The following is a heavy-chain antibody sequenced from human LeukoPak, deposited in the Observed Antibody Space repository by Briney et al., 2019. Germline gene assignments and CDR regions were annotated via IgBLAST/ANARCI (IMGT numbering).Heavy chain of an antibody. CDR2: TGGST. J-gene: IGHJ3*02. V-gene: IGHV1-46*01. D-gene: IGHD5-24*01. CDR3: ARVRDGYNDAYDI. Sequence: GASVKVSCKASGYTFSNYYIHWVRQAPGQGLEWMGITGGSTNYAQKFQGRVTMTRDTSTSTVYMELSSLRSEDTAVYYCARVRDGYNDAYDIWGQGTMVTVHS. CDR1: GYTFSNYY.